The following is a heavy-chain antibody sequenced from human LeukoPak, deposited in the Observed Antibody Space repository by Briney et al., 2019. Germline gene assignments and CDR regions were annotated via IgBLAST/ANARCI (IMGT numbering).Heavy chain of an antibody. CDR2: ISYDGSDK. V-gene: IGHV3-30*03. D-gene: IGHD6-6*01. J-gene: IGHJ6*02. CDR3: ARDLYSSSSPYYYYGMDV. CDR1: GFTFSSYG. Sequence: GGSLRLSCAASGFTFSSYGMYWGRQARGKGLEWLAVISYDGSDKYYADSVKGLFTISRHNSKNTLYLQMNSLRAEDTAVYYCARDLYSSSSPYYYYGMDVWGQGTTVTVSS.